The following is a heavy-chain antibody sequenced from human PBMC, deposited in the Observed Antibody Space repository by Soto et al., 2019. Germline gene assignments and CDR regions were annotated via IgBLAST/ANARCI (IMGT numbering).Heavy chain of an antibody. D-gene: IGHD3-10*02. CDR3: ASALVWSGGQAGFDS. J-gene: IGHJ4*01. CDR2: ISAFNGHT. CDR1: GYTFNAYG. V-gene: IGHV1-18*01. Sequence: QVQLVQSGIEVKKPGASVKVSCKASGYTFNAYGFTWVRQAPGQGLEWMGWISAFNGHTTYAQKFQGRVTLTTDTSSSTASMELRSLSSDDTAVYYCASALVWSGGQAGFDSWGHGTLVSVSS.